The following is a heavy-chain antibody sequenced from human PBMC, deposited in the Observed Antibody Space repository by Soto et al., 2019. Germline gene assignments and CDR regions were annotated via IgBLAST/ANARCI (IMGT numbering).Heavy chain of an antibody. J-gene: IGHJ6*02. CDR2: IRSKANSYAT. Sequence: GGSLRLSCAASGFTFNGSAMHWVRQASGKGLEWVGRIRSKANSYATAYAASVKGRFTISRDDSKNTAYLQMNSLETEDTAVYYCTRQTTGFDYTNYYYGMDVWGQGTTVTVSS. D-gene: IGHD3-9*01. V-gene: IGHV3-73*01. CDR3: TRQTTGFDYTNYYYGMDV. CDR1: GFTFNGSA.